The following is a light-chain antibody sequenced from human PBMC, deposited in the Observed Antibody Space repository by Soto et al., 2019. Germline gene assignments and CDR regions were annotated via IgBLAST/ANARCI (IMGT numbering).Light chain of an antibody. J-gene: IGKJ4*01. V-gene: IGKV1-9*01. CDR2: AAS. CDR3: QQLNSYPVT. CDR1: QGISSY. Sequence: DIPLTQSPSFLSASVGDRVTITCRASQGISSYLAWYQQKPGKAPKLLIYAASTLQSGVPSRFSGSGSGTEFTLTISSLQPEDFATYYCQQLNSYPVTFGGWNTVEIK.